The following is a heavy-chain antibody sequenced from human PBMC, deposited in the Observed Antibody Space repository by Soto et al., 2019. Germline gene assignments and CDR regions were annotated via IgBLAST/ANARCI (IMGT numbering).Heavy chain of an antibody. Sequence: PGEPLKISCKGSGYSFTSYWIGWVRQMPGKGLEWMGIIYPGDSETRYSPSFQGQVTISVDKSISTAYLQWSSLKASDTAKYYCARPGGLVAATNDYYYGMDVWGQGTTVTSP. CDR3: ARPGGLVAATNDYYYGMDV. J-gene: IGHJ6*02. CDR2: IYPGDSET. CDR1: GYSFTSYW. V-gene: IGHV5-51*01. D-gene: IGHD2-15*01.